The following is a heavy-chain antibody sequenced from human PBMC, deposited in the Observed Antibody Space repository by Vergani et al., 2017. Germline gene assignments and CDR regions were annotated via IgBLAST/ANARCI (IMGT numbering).Heavy chain of an antibody. J-gene: IGHJ3*02. D-gene: IGHD2-8*01. CDR1: GFTFSSYG. V-gene: IGHV3-33*06. Sequence: QVQLVESGGGVVQPGRSLRLSCAASGFTFSSYGMHWVRQAPGKGLEWVAVIWYDGSNKYYADSVKGRFTISRDNSKNTLYLQMNSLRAEDTAVYYCAKLVDVVQILDAFDIWGQGTMVTVSS. CDR3: AKLVDVVQILDAFDI. CDR2: IWYDGSNK.